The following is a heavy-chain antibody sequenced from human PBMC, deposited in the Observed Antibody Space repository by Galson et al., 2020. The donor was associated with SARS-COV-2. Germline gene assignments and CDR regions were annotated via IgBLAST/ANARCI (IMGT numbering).Heavy chain of an antibody. J-gene: IGHJ4*02. CDR3: ATREQQQEHRHFNF. CDR1: GFTFSSYS. CDR2: ISGSGAIT. V-gene: IGHV3-23*01. Sequence: GGSLRLSCAASGFTFSSYSMSWVRQTPGKGLEWVSSISGSGAITIYPDSVKGRFTVSRDNAKDTLYLQMNSLRDEDTAIYYCATREQQQEHRHFNFWGQGTLVTVSA. D-gene: IGHD6-13*01.